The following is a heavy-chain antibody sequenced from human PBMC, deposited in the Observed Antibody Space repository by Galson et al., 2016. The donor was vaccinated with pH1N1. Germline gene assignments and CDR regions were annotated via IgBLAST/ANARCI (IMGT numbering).Heavy chain of an antibody. CDR2: ISSSGDSI. D-gene: IGHD5-18*01. J-gene: IGHJ4*02. Sequence: SLRLSCAASGFTFSVFAMHWVRQAPGEGLEWVAVISSSGDSIFYADSVKGRFTISRGSSKNTLYLQMNNLRPEDTAFYYCARVRSSGYNYAQQFVDWGQGTLVTVSS. V-gene: IGHV3-30-3*01. CDR3: ARVRSSGYNYAQQFVD. CDR1: GFTFSVFA.